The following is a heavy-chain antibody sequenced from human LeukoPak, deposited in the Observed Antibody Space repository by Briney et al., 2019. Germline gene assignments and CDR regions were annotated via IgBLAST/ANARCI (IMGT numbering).Heavy chain of an antibody. J-gene: IGHJ6*02. V-gene: IGHV1-69*01. CDR3: ARGKGFGVYYYGMDV. CDR1: GGTFSSYA. CDR2: IIPIFGTA. Sequence: SVKVSCKASGGTFSSYAIGWVRQAPGQGLEWMGGIIPIFGTANYAQKFQGRVTITADESTSTAYMELSSLRSEDTAVYYCARGKGFGVYYYGMDVWGQGTTVTVSS. D-gene: IGHD3-10*01.